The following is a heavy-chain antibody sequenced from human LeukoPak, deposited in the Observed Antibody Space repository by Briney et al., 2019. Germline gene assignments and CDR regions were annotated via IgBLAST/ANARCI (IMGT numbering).Heavy chain of an antibody. V-gene: IGHV1-18*01. CDR3: ARGGRPYYYDSSAIRPFDY. CDR2: ISAYNGNT. D-gene: IGHD3-22*01. Sequence: ASVKVSCKASGYTFTSYGISWVRQAPGQGLEWMGWISAYNGNTNYAQKLQGRVTMTTDTSTSTAYMELRSLRSDDTAVYYCARGGRPYYYDSSAIRPFDYWGQGTLVTVSS. CDR1: GYTFTSYG. J-gene: IGHJ4*02.